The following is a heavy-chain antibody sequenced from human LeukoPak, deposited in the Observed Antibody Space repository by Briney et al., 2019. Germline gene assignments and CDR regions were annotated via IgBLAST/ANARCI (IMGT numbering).Heavy chain of an antibody. CDR2: ISGSGGST. Sequence: PGGSLRLSCAASGFTSSSYGMSWVRQAPGKGLEWVSAISGSGGSTYYADSVKGRFTISRDNPKNTLYLQMNSLRAEDTAVYYCPRLWSGYNQNDYWGQGTLVTVSS. CDR3: PRLWSGYNQNDY. V-gene: IGHV3-23*01. D-gene: IGHD3-3*01. J-gene: IGHJ4*02. CDR1: GFTSSSYG.